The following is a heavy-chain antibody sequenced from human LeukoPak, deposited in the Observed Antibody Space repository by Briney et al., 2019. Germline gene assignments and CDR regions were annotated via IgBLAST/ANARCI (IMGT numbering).Heavy chain of an antibody. D-gene: IGHD3-22*01. CDR2: IKQDGSEK. J-gene: IGHJ5*02. V-gene: IGHV3-7*04. CDR1: GFTFSSYW. Sequence: PGGSLRLSCAASGFTFSSYWMSWVRQAPGKGLEWVANIKQDGSEKYYVDSVKGRFTISRDNAKNSLYLQMNSLRAEDTAVYYCARDAYYYDSSGYSGFDPWGQGTLVTVSS. CDR3: ARDAYYYDSSGYSGFDP.